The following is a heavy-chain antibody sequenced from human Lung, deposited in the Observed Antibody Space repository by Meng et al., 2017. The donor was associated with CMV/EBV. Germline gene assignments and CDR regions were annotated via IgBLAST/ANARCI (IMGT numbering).Heavy chain of an antibody. Sequence: SGXXLVXPTETLTLTCTVSGFSLSNARMGVSWIRQPPGKALEWLAHIFSNDEKSYSTSLKSRLTISKDTSKSQVVLTMTNMDPVDTATYYCARIPAAIGGYYYYGMDVWXKGTTVNVSS. D-gene: IGHD2-2*01. CDR3: ARIPAAIGGYYYYGMDV. J-gene: IGHJ6*04. CDR2: IFSNDEK. CDR1: GFSLSNARMG. V-gene: IGHV2-26*01.